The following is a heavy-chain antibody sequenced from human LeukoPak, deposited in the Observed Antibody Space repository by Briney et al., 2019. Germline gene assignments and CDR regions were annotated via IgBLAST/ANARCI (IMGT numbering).Heavy chain of an antibody. V-gene: IGHV1-18*01. Sequence: ASVKVSCKASGYTFTSYGISWVRQAPGQGLEWMGWISAYNGNTNYAQKLQGRVTMTTDTSTSTAYMELRSLRSDDTAVYYCARDVGSGWYYYYYYMDVWGKGTTVTVSS. CDR3: ARDVGSGWYYYYYYMDV. J-gene: IGHJ6*03. CDR1: GYTFTSYG. D-gene: IGHD6-19*01. CDR2: ISAYNGNT.